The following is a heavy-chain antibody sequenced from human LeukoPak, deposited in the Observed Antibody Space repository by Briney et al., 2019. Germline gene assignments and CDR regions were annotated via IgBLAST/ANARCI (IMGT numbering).Heavy chain of an antibody. J-gene: IGHJ6*02. V-gene: IGHV3-74*01. CDR2: INSDGSST. CDR3: AWAYYYYYGMDV. CDR1: GFTFSSYW. Sequence: GSLRLSCAASGFTFSSYWMHWVRQAPGEGLVWVSRINSDGSSTSYADSVKGRFTISRDNAKNTLYLQMNSLRAEDTAVYYCAWAYYYYYGMDVWGQGTTVTVSS. D-gene: IGHD3-16*01.